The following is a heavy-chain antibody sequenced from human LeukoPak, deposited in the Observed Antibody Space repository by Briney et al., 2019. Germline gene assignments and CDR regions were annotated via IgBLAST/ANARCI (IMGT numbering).Heavy chain of an antibody. CDR2: ISWNRGSI. Sequence: GRSLRLSCAASGFTFDDYAMHWVRQAPGKGLEGVSGISWNRGSIGYADSVKGRFTISRDNAKNSLYLQMNSLRAEDMALYHCAKSRASYMTTVTTFAFDIWGQGTMVTVSS. J-gene: IGHJ3*02. CDR1: GFTFDDYA. V-gene: IGHV3-9*03. D-gene: IGHD4-17*01. CDR3: AKSRASYMTTVTTFAFDI.